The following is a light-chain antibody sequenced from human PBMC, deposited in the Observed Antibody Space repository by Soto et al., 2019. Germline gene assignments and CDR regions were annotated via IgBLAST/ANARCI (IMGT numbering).Light chain of an antibody. V-gene: IGKV1-5*01. CDR1: QSINTR. Sequence: DIQMTQSPFTLSASVGDRVTITCRASQSINTRLAWHQQKPGKVPKVLIYDASNLKSGVPSRFSGSGSGREFNLTISSLHPDDFATYYYQQYYTYPWTFAQGTEVEIK. CDR2: DAS. CDR3: QQYYTYPWT. J-gene: IGKJ1*01.